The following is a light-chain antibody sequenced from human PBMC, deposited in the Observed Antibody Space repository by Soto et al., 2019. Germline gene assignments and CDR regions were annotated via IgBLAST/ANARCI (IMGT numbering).Light chain of an antibody. J-gene: IGLJ2*01. Sequence: QSVPTQPAAVSGSPGQSITISCSGPSNDIGGHNFVSWYQHHPGKAPKLLIYEVSYRASGVSNRFTGSKSANTASLTISGLQAEDEADYSCSSYTTSSYVVFGGGTKVTVL. CDR3: SSYTTSSYVV. CDR1: SNDIGGHNF. V-gene: IGLV2-14*01. CDR2: EVS.